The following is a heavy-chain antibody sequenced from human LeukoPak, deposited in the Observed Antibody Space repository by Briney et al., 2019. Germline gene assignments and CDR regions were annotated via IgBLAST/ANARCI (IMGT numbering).Heavy chain of an antibody. CDR1: GYTFTSYW. CDR2: IYPGDSDT. Sequence: GESLQISCQGSGYTFTSYWIGWVRQMPVKGLEWMGSIYPGDSDTKYSPSLQGQVTISVDKSTNTAYLQWKSLKASDTAMYYCARGDVVRGVSWFDSWGQGALVTVSS. CDR3: ARGDVVRGVSWFDS. D-gene: IGHD2-21*02. J-gene: IGHJ5*01. V-gene: IGHV5-51*01.